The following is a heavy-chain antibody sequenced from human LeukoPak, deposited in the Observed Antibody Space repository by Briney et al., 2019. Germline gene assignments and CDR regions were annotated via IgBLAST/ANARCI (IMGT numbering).Heavy chain of an antibody. CDR3: AITAETVTGNWFDP. CDR1: GGSISSSSYY. D-gene: IGHD6-19*01. V-gene: IGHV4-39*01. Sequence: SETLSLTCTVSGGSISSSSYYWGWIRQPPGKGLEWIGSIYYSGSTYYNPSLKSRVTISVDTSKNQFSLKLSPVTAADTAVYYCAITAETVTGNWFDPWGQGTLVTVSS. J-gene: IGHJ5*02. CDR2: IYYSGST.